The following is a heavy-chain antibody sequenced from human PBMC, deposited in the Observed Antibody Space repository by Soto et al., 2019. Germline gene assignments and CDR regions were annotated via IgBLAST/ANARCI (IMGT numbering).Heavy chain of an antibody. V-gene: IGHV3-23*01. CDR2: ISSSGGGT. CDR1: GFSFSTYA. J-gene: IGHJ4*02. Sequence: GGSLRLSCAASGFSFSTYAMGWVRQAPGKGLEWVSAISSSGGGTYYVDSVKGRFTISRDNSRNTLYLQLNDLRAEDTAVYYCAKDSVFNDSSGYYSILLDFWGQGTLVTGSS. CDR3: AKDSVFNDSSGYYSILLDF. D-gene: IGHD3-22*01.